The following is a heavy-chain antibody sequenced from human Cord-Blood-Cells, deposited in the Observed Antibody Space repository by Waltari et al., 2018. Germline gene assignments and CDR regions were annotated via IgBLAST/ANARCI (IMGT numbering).Heavy chain of an antibody. D-gene: IGHD4-17*01. CDR2: INREGSSR. CDR1: GFTFSSYW. Sequence: EVQLVESGGGLVQPGGSLRLSCAASGFTFSSYWMHWVRQAPGKGLVWVSRINREGSSRSYADSVKGRFTISRDNAKNTLYLQMNSLRAEDTAVYYCARDYGDAFDIWGQGTMVTVSS. CDR3: ARDYGDAFDI. V-gene: IGHV3-74*01. J-gene: IGHJ3*02.